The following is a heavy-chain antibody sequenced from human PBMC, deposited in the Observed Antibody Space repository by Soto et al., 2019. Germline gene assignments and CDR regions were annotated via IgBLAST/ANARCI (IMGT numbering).Heavy chain of an antibody. D-gene: IGHD3-16*01. CDR3: AREVVGGATAKFDR. CDR2: FYGGGRR. Sequence: EVQMVESGGGLIQPGGSLKLSCAVSGFGVTESETYVSWIRQAPGKGREWVAAFYGGGRRNYAASVKGRFVISRDKSENSVFLQLNLVRVEDTAVYYCAREVVGGATAKFDRWGQGTMVIVSP. V-gene: IGHV3-53*03. J-gene: IGHJ5*02. CDR1: GFGVTESETY.